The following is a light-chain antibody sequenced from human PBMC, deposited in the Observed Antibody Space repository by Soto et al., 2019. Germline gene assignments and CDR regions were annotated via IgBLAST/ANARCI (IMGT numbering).Light chain of an antibody. Sequence: QSVLTQPGSVSGSRGQSITDSCTGTSNDVGAYNYVSWYQQHPGTAPKLMIYDVSNRPSGVSNRFSGSKSGNTASLTISGLQAEDEADYYCTSYTSSRTYVFGTGTKVTVL. V-gene: IGLV2-14*03. CDR1: SNDVGAYNY. CDR3: TSYTSSRTYV. J-gene: IGLJ1*01. CDR2: DVS.